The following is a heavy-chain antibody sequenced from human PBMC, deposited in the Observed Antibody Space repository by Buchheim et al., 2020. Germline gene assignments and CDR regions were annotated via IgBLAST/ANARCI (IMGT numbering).Heavy chain of an antibody. CDR2: ISYDGNNK. CDR3: AKDWANSGMDV. Sequence: QVQLVESGGGVVQPGRSLRLSCVVSGFTFRTYGMYWVRQAPGKGLEWLAVISYDGNNKYYADSVKGRFTNSRDNSKNTLYLQIHSLRADDTAVYYCAKDWANSGMDVWGQGTT. J-gene: IGHJ6*01. CDR1: GFTFRTYG. D-gene: IGHD3-16*01. V-gene: IGHV3-30*18.